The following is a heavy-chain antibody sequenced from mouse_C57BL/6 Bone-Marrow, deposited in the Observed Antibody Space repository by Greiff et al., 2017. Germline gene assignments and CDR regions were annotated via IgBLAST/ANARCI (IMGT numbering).Heavy chain of an antibody. CDR1: GFSLTSYG. CDR2: IWSGGST. Sequence: QVQLQQSGPGLVQPSQSLSITCTVSGFSLTSYGVHWVRQSPGKGLEWLGVIWSGGSTDYNAAFISRLSISKDNSKSQVFFKMNSQQADDTAIYYCARDYDGTMDYWGQGTSVTVSA. J-gene: IGHJ4*01. V-gene: IGHV2-2*01. CDR3: ARDYDGTMDY. D-gene: IGHD2-4*01.